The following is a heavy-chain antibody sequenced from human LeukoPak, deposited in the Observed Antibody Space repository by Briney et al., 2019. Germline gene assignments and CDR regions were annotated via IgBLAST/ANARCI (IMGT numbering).Heavy chain of an antibody. CDR1: GYTFTSYG. CDR2: ISAYNGNT. D-gene: IGHD1-26*01. CDR3: EREMELEMAFDI. Sequence: ASVKVSCKASGYTFTSYGISWVRQAPGQGLEWMGWISAYNGNTNYAQKLQGRVTMTTDTSTSTAYMELRSLRSDDTAVYYCEREMELEMAFDIWGQGTMVTVSS. J-gene: IGHJ3*02. V-gene: IGHV1-18*01.